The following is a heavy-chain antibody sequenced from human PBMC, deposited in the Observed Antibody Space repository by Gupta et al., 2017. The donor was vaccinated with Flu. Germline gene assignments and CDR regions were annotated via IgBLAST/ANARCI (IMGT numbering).Heavy chain of an antibody. CDR3: ARGAPARYYGSGSYSSGWFDP. CDR1: GGSFSGYY. CDR2: INHSGST. Sequence: QVQLQQWGAGLLKPSETLSLTCAVYGGSFSGYYWSWIRQPPGKGLEWIGEINHSGSTNYNPSLKSRVTISVDTSKNQFSLKLSSVTAADTAVYYCARGAPARYYGSGSYSSGWFDPWGQGTLVTVSS. V-gene: IGHV4-34*01. J-gene: IGHJ5*02. D-gene: IGHD3-10*01.